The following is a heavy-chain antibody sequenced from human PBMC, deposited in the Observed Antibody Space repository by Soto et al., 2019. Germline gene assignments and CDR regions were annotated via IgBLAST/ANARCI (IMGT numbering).Heavy chain of an antibody. D-gene: IGHD6-19*01. Sequence: GASVKVSCKASGGTFSSYTISWVRQAPGQGLEWMGRIIPILGIANYAQKFQGRVTITADKSTSTAYMELSSLRSEGTAVYYCATAVAVAAPHYDYWGQGTLVTVSS. J-gene: IGHJ4*02. V-gene: IGHV1-69*02. CDR1: GGTFSSYT. CDR3: ATAVAVAAPHYDY. CDR2: IIPILGIA.